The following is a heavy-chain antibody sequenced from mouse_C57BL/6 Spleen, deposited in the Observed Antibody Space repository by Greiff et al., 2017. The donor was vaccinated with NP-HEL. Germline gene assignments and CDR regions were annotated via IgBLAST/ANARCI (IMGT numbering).Heavy chain of an antibody. CDR2: IDPSDSYT. J-gene: IGHJ2*01. Sequence: VQLQQSGAELVKPGASVKLSCKASGYTFTSYWMQWVKQRPGQGLEWIGEIDPSDSYTNYNQKFKGKATLTVDTSSSPAYMQLSSLTSEDSAVYYCARRQTVYFDYWGQGTTLTVSS. CDR3: ARRQTVYFDY. V-gene: IGHV1-50*01. D-gene: IGHD3-2*01. CDR1: GYTFTSYW.